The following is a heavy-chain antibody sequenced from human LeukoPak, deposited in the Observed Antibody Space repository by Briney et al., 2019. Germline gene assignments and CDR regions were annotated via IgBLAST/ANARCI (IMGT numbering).Heavy chain of an antibody. CDR2: ISYDGSDK. CDR3: TSGPLTGTTNY. CDR1: GFSFSDHS. J-gene: IGHJ4*02. V-gene: IGHV3-30*04. D-gene: IGHD1-7*01. Sequence: PGGSLRLSCAASGFSFSDHSMHWVRQAPGEGLEWVTVISYDGSDKFYTDSVKGRFLISRDNSKNTLYLQMSSLKTEDTAVYYCTSGPLTGTTNYWGQGTLVTVSS.